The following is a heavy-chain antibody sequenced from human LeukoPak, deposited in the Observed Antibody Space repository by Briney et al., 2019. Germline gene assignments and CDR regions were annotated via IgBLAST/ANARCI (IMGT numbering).Heavy chain of an antibody. V-gene: IGHV3-23*01. Sequence: GSLRLSCAASGLTFSSYAMSWVRQAPGKGLEWVSAISGSGGSTYYADSVKGRFTISRDNSKNTLYLQMNSLRAEDTAVYYCAKLSSGWYSPGYWGQGTLVTVSS. CDR1: GLTFSSYA. J-gene: IGHJ4*02. D-gene: IGHD6-19*01. CDR3: AKLSSGWYSPGY. CDR2: ISGSGGST.